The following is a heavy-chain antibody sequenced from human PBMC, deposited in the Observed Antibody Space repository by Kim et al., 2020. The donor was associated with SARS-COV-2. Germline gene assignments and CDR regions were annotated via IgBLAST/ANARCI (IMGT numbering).Heavy chain of an antibody. CDR1: GGTFSSYA. CDR3: ATDARYSSSWSEGNYYYGM. CDR2: IIPILGIA. J-gene: IGHJ6*01. D-gene: IGHD6-13*01. Sequence: SVKVYCKASGGTFSSYAISWVRQAPGQGLEWMGRIIPILGIANYAQKFQGRVTITADKSTSTAYMELSSLRSEDTAVYYCATDARYSSSWSEGNYYYGM. V-gene: IGHV1-69*04.